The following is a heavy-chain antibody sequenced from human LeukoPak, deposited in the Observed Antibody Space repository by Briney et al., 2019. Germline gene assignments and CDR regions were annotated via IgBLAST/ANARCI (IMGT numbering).Heavy chain of an antibody. V-gene: IGHV3-43D*03. Sequence: GGSLRLSCAASGFTFINYVMHWVRQAPGKGLEWVSVISWDGSSTYYADSVKGRFTISRDNNKNSLYLQMNSLRAEDTAVYYCARVRYYDSSGALDYWGQGTLVTVSS. J-gene: IGHJ4*02. CDR3: ARVRYYDSSGALDY. CDR2: ISWDGSST. CDR1: GFTFINYV. D-gene: IGHD3-22*01.